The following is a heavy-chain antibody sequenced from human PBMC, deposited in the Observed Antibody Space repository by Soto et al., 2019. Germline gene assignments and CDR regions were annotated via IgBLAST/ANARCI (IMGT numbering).Heavy chain of an antibody. CDR3: AKAHYVSSGYYFPSWFDP. Sequence: PGGSLRLSCAASGFTFSSYAMSWVRQAPGKGLEWVSAISGSGGSTYYADSVKGRFTISRDNSKNTLYLQMNSLRAEDTAVYYCAKAHYVSSGYYFPSWFDPWGQGTLVTVSS. V-gene: IGHV3-23*01. CDR1: GFTFSSYA. J-gene: IGHJ5*02. CDR2: ISGSGGST. D-gene: IGHD3-22*01.